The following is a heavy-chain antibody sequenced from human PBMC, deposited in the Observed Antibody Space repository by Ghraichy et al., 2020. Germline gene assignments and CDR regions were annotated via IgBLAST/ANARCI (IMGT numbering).Heavy chain of an antibody. Sequence: GESLNISCVASGFTFNRYWMHWVRQGPGKGLVWVSRINNDGRSTTYADSVKGRFTISRDNAKNTLYLQMNSLRDEDTAVYFCAGGGVDYFDYWGRGTLVTVSS. CDR2: INNDGRST. D-gene: IGHD3-16*01. V-gene: IGHV3-74*01. CDR3: AGGGVDYFDY. CDR1: GFTFNRYW. J-gene: IGHJ4*02.